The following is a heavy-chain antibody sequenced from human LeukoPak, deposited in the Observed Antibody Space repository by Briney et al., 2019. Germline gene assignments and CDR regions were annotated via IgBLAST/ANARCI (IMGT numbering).Heavy chain of an antibody. J-gene: IGHJ4*02. CDR1: EYPFSRSV. V-gene: IGHV1-3*01. D-gene: IGHD3-10*01. Sequence: GASVKVSCKASEYPFSRSVIHWVRQAPGQRLEWMGWINAGNGDTEYSQNFQGRVTITRDTSASTAYMELSSLRSEDTAVYYCARVGFGELSYFDYWGQGTLVTVSS. CDR2: INAGNGDT. CDR3: ARVGFGELSYFDY.